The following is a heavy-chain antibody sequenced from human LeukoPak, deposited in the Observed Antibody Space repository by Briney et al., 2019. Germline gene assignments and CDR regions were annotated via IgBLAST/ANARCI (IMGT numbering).Heavy chain of an antibody. CDR2: INLNSGGT. D-gene: IGHD2-2*01. CDR3: ARDYARYCSTGRCNFFDY. J-gene: IGHJ4*02. Sequence: ASVKVSCKASGYTFTSYYIHWVRQTPGQGFEWMGWINLNSGGTKYAQKFEGRVTVTRDTSISTAYMELSRLRSDDTTVYYCARDYARYCSTGRCNFFDYWGQGTLVTVSS. CDR1: GYTFTSYY. V-gene: IGHV1-2*02.